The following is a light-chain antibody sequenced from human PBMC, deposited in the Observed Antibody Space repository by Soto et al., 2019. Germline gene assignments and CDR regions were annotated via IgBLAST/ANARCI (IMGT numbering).Light chain of an antibody. J-gene: IGLJ3*02. CDR3: TSYTISSTWV. V-gene: IGLV2-14*01. CDR2: EVS. CDR1: SSDLGGYNY. Sequence: QSALTQPASVSGSPGQSITISCTGTSSDLGGYNYVSWYQQHPGKAPKLMIYEVSNRPSEVSNRFSASKSGNTASLIISGLQAEDEADYYCTSYTISSTWVFGGGTKLTVL.